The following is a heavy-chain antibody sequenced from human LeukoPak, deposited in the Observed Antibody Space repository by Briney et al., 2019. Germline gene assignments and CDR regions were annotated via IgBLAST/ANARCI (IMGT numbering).Heavy chain of an antibody. D-gene: IGHD5-12*01. V-gene: IGHV3-23*01. CDR2: ISGSGGST. Sequence: GGSLRLSCATSGFIFSSCAMSWVRQAPRKGLEWVSVISGSGGSTNYAESVKGRFTIPRDNSKNTLYLQMNSLRVEDTAVYYCAKHRGRDGGYPFDYWGQGTLVTVSS. CDR3: AKHRGRDGGYPFDY. J-gene: IGHJ4*02. CDR1: GFIFSSCA.